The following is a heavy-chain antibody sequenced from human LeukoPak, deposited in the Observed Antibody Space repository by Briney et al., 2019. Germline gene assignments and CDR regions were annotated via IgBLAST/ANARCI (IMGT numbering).Heavy chain of an antibody. CDR1: GFTFTHAW. CDR3: TTDLGITMIRGVIVS. Sequence: GGSLRLSCAASGFTFTHAWLTWVRQAPGKGLEWVGRIKSKADGETTDYAAPVKGRFFMSRDDSKATLYLQMNYLETEDTAVYYCTTDLGITMIRGVIVSWGQGTLVTVSS. J-gene: IGHJ4*02. D-gene: IGHD3-10*01. CDR2: IKSKADGETT. V-gene: IGHV3-15*01.